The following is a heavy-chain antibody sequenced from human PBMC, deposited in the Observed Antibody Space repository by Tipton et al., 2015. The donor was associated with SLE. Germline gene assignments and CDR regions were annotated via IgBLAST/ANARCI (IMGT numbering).Heavy chain of an antibody. Sequence: TLSLTCAVSGGSIRSSNWWSWVRQPPGKGLEWIGEIDHSGSTNSNPSLKSRVTISADTSKNHLSLKLTSVTAADTAVYFCARSSSVRTLLWPTFAYWGQGTLVTVSS. D-gene: IGHD2/OR15-2a*01. V-gene: IGHV4-4*01. CDR1: GGSIRSSNW. CDR2: IDHSGST. CDR3: ARSSSVRTLLWPTFAY. J-gene: IGHJ4*02.